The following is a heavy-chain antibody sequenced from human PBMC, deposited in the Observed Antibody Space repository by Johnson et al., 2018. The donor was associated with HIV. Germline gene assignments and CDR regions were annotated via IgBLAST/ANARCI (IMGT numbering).Heavy chain of an antibody. D-gene: IGHD3-22*01. CDR1: GFTVSSNY. J-gene: IGHJ3*02. V-gene: IGHV3-66*03. CDR2: IYSGGST. Sequence: VQLVESGGGLIQPGGSLRLSCAASGFTVSSNYMSWVRQAPGKGLEWVSVIYSGGSTYYAASVKGRFTISRDNSKNTLYLQMNSLRAEDTAVYYCAREGYSYDSSGYYSPFDIWGQGTMVTVSS. CDR3: AREGYSYDSSGYYSPFDI.